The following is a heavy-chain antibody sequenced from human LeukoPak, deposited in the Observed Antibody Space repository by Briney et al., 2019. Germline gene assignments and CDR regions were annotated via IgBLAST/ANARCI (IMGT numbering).Heavy chain of an antibody. CDR3: ARDSSGQNWFDP. Sequence: SVNVSCKASGGTFSSYAISWVRQAPGQGLEWMGGIIPIFGTANYAQKCQGRVTITADESTSTAYMELSSLRSEDTAVYYCARDSSGQNWFDPWGQGTLVTVSS. J-gene: IGHJ5*02. D-gene: IGHD6-19*01. V-gene: IGHV1-69*01. CDR2: IIPIFGTA. CDR1: GGTFSSYA.